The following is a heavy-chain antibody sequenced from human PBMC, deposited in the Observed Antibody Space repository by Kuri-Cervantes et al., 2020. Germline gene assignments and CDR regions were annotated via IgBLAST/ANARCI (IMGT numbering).Heavy chain of an antibody. J-gene: IGHJ6*02. CDR3: ARIYCSGGSCYSSGMDV. CDR2: IWDDGSNK. V-gene: IGHV3-33*08. D-gene: IGHD2-15*01. Sequence: GESLRLSCAASGFTFSSYAMHWVRQAPGKGLEWVAVIWDDGSNKYYADSVKGRFTISRDNSKNTLYLQMNSLRAEDTAVYYCARIYCSGGSCYSSGMDVWGQGTTVTVSS. CDR1: GFTFSSYA.